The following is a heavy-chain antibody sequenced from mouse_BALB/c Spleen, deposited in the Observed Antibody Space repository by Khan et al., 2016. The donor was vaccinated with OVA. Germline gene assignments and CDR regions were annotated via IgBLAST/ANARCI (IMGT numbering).Heavy chain of an antibody. CDR3: ASELGRYYALDY. D-gene: IGHD4-1*01. CDR2: ISYSGST. V-gene: IGHV3-2*02. Sequence: EVELVESGPGLVKPSQSLSLTCTVTGYSITSDYAWNWIRQFPGNKLEWMGYISYSGSTTYNPSLKSRISITRATSKDQFFRQLKSVTSEDTATYYCASELGRYYALDYWGQGTSVTVSS. CDR1: GYSITSDYA. J-gene: IGHJ4*01.